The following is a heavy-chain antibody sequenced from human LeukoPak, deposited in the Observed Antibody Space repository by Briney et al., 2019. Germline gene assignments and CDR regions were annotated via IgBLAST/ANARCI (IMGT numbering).Heavy chain of an antibody. CDR3: ASWSIRPRLNDNIVGANKVGDRGAFDI. CDR1: GFTVSSNY. CDR2: ISSNGGST. J-gene: IGHJ3*02. V-gene: IGHV3-64*01. Sequence: GGSLRLSCAASGFTVSSNYMSWVRQAPGKGLEYVSAISSNGGSTYYANSVKGRFTISRDNSKNTLYLQMGSLRAEDMAVYYCASWSIRPRLNDNIVGANKVGDRGAFDIWGQGTMVTVSS. D-gene: IGHD1-26*01.